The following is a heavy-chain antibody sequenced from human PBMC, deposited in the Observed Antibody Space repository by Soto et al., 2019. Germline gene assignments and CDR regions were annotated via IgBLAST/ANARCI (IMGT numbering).Heavy chain of an antibody. J-gene: IGHJ5*02. Sequence: QVQLQQWGAGLLKPSETLSLTCAVYGGSFRGYYWSWIRQPPGKGLEWIGEINHSGSTNYNPSLKIRVTISVDTSKNQFSLKLSSVTAADTAVYYCARGEDIVLMVSSWFDPWGQGTLVTVSS. D-gene: IGHD2-8*01. V-gene: IGHV4-34*01. CDR2: INHSGST. CDR1: GGSFRGYY. CDR3: ARGEDIVLMVSSWFDP.